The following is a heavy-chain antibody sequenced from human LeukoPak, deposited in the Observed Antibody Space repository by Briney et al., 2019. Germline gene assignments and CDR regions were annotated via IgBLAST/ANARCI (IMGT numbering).Heavy chain of an antibody. Sequence: GGSLRLSCEASGFTFTTYWMHWVRQAPGQGLEWMGGIIPIFGTANYAQKFQGRVTITADESTSTAYMELSSLRSEDTAVYYCARVRSSSYDYWGQGTLVTVSS. CDR3: ARVRSSSYDY. CDR1: GFTFTTYW. D-gene: IGHD6-13*01. CDR2: IIPIFGTA. V-gene: IGHV1-69*01. J-gene: IGHJ4*02.